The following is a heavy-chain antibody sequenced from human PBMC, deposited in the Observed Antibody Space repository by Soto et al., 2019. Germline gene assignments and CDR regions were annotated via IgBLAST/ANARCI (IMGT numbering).Heavy chain of an antibody. J-gene: IGHJ6*02. CDR1: GGTFSSYA. CDR3: AREPPPGLAARNYYYYGMDV. CDR2: IIPIFGTA. D-gene: IGHD6-6*01. Sequence: ASVKVSCKASGGTFSSYAISRVRQAPGQGLEWMGGIIPIFGTANYAQKFQGRVAITADESTSTAYMELSSLRSEDTAVYYCAREPPPGLAARNYYYYGMDVWGQGTTVTVSS. V-gene: IGHV1-69*13.